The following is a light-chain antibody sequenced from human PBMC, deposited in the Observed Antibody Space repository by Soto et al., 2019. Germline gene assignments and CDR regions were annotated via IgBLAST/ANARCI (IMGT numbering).Light chain of an antibody. CDR1: SNDVGSYNY. Sequence: QSALTQPASVSGSPGQSITISCTGTSNDVGSYNYVSWYQQHPGKAPKLMIFEVTNRPSGVSNRFSGSKSGNTASLTISGLQAEDEATYYCSSYTSSNTLDVVFGGRTKVTVL. V-gene: IGLV2-14*01. CDR2: EVT. CDR3: SSYTSSNTLDVV. J-gene: IGLJ2*01.